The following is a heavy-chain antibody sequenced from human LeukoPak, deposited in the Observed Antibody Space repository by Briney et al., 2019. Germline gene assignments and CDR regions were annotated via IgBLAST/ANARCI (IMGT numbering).Heavy chain of an antibody. J-gene: IGHJ4*02. V-gene: IGHV3-30*02. CDR2: IRYDGSNK. CDR1: GFTFSSYG. Sequence: GGSLRLSCAASGFTFSSYGMHWVRQAPGKGLGWVAFIRYDGSNKYYADSVKGRFTISRDNSKNTLYLQMNSLRAEDTAVYYCAKVGGYGDYRIDYWGQGTLVTVSS. CDR3: AKVGGYGDYRIDY. D-gene: IGHD4-17*01.